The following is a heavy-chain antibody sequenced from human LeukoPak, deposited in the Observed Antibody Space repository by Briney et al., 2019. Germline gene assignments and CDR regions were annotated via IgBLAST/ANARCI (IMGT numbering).Heavy chain of an antibody. J-gene: IGHJ4*02. CDR1: GFTFDDYA. CDR3: AKGGGLRYSAGYFDY. V-gene: IGHV3-9*01. Sequence: PGGALRLSCAASGFTFDDYAMHWVRQAPGKGLEWVSGISWNSGSIGYADSVKGRFTISRDNAKNSLYLQMNSLRAEDTALYYCAKGGGLRYSAGYFDYWGQGTLVTVSS. CDR2: ISWNSGSI. D-gene: IGHD3-9*01.